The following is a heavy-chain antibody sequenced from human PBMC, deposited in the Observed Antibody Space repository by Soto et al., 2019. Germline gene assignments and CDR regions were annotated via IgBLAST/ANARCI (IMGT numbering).Heavy chain of an antibody. CDR3: ARLSPRRDGYNSHDY. Sequence: PSETLSLTCTVSGGSISSYYWSWIRQPPGKGLEWIGYIYYSGSTNYNPSLKSRVTISVDTSKNQFSLKLSSVTAADTAVYYCARLSPRRDGYNSHDYWGQGTLVTVSS. J-gene: IGHJ4*02. CDR1: GGSISSYY. CDR2: IYYSGST. V-gene: IGHV4-59*08. D-gene: IGHD5-12*01.